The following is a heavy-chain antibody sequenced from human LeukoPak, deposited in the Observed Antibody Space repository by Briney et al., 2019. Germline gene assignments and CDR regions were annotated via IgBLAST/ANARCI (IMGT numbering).Heavy chain of an antibody. CDR3: ATAPTEDGDGSSPGY. CDR1: RFTFRDHF. D-gene: IGHD4-17*01. J-gene: IGHJ4*02. CDR2: ISSSGSDT. Sequence: KTGGSLRLSCAASRFTFRDHFMSWIRQPPGKGLEYVSYISSSGSDTYYSDSAKGRFTVSRDNAKNPLFLQMNSLRAEDTAVYYCATAPTEDGDGSSPGYWGQGTLVTVSS. V-gene: IGHV3-11*04.